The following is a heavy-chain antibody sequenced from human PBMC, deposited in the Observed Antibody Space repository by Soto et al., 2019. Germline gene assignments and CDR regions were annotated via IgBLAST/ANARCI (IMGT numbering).Heavy chain of an antibody. CDR2: SYHSGST. V-gene: IGHV4-4*02. Sequence: PSETQRLTYAVFGGYIINSNWWSLVRQTPGKGLEWIGESYHSGSTNYNPSLKSRVTISVDKSKNQFSLKLSSVTAADTAVYYCARVIGPASRPLYFDYWGQGTLVIVSS. CDR3: ARVIGPASRPLYFDY. J-gene: IGHJ4*02. CDR1: GGYIINSNW.